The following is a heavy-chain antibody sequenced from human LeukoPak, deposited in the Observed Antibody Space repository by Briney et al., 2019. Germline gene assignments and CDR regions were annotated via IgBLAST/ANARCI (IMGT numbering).Heavy chain of an antibody. CDR1: GGSISSSSYY. D-gene: IGHD3-10*01. CDR3: ARVMVRGVPNWFDP. V-gene: IGHV4-39*01. Sequence: SEALSLTCTVSGGSISSSSYYWGWIRQPPGKGLEWIGSIYYSGSTYYNPSLKSRVTISVDTSKNQFSLKLSSVTAAGTAVYYCARVMVRGVPNWFDPWGQGTLVTVSS. CDR2: IYYSGST. J-gene: IGHJ5*02.